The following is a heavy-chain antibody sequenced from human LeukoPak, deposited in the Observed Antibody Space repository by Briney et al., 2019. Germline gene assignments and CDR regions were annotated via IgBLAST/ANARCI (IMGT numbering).Heavy chain of an antibody. V-gene: IGHV3-66*01. CDR1: GFTVSSNY. Sequence: GGSLRLSCAASGFTVSSNYMSWVRQAPGKGLEWVSVIYSGGSTYYADSVKGRFTISRDNSKNTLYLQMNSLRAEDTAVYYCARGTYDSSGLLGHYFDYWGQGTLATVSS. CDR2: IYSGGST. CDR3: ARGTYDSSGLLGHYFDY. J-gene: IGHJ4*02. D-gene: IGHD3-22*01.